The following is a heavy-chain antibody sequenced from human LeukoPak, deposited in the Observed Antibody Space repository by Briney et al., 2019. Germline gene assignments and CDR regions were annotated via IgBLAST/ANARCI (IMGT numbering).Heavy chain of an antibody. J-gene: IGHJ5*02. CDR2: ISGGSSST. CDR3: ALHHGNYYVGRWFDP. D-gene: IGHD3-10*02. V-gene: IGHV3-23*01. Sequence: GGSLRLSCAASGFTFSSYAMSWVRQAPGKGLEWVSGISGGSSSTYYADSVKGRFTISRDNSKSTLNLQMNSLRAEDTAVYYCALHHGNYYVGRWFDPWGQGTLATVSS. CDR1: GFTFSSYA.